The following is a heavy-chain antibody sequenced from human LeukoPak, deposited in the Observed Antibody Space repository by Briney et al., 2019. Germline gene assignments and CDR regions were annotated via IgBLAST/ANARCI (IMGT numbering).Heavy chain of an antibody. D-gene: IGHD3-16*02. CDR1: GFTFSSYA. V-gene: IGHV3-23*01. Sequence: PGGSLRLSCAASGFTFSSYAMSWVRQAPGKGPEWVSAISGSGGSTYYADSVKGRFTISRDNSKNTLYLQMNSLRAEDTAVYYCAKVSYDYVWGSYRPRTYYFDYWGQGTLVTVSS. CDR3: AKVSYDYVWGSYRPRTYYFDY. CDR2: ISGSGGST. J-gene: IGHJ4*02.